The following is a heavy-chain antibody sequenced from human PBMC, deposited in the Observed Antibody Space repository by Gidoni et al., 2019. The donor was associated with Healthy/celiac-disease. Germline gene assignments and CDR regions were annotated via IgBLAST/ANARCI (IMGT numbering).Heavy chain of an antibody. J-gene: IGHJ4*02. CDR1: GGSFSGYY. V-gene: IGHV4-34*01. CDR2: INHSGRT. Sequence: QVQLQQWGAGLLKPSETLSLTCAVYGGSFSGYYWSWIRQPPGKGLEWIGEINHSGRTNYNPSLKSRVTISVDTSKNQFSLKLSSVTAADTAVYYCARVSHRRRDYWGQGTLVTVSS. CDR3: ARVSHRRRDY.